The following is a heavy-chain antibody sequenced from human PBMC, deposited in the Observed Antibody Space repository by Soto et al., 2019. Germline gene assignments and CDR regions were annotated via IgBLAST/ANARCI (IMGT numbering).Heavy chain of an antibody. Sequence: QVQLVQSGAEVKKPGSSVKVSCKASGGTFSTSSMNWVRQAPEQGPEWMGNILPIFGTADYAQKFQGRVTITANESTKTVYMELRSLLSADTAVYYCARGHEFGGNSDAFELWGQGTVVTVSS. D-gene: IGHD2-21*02. CDR3: ARGHEFGGNSDAFEL. V-gene: IGHV1-69*15. CDR2: ILPIFGTA. J-gene: IGHJ3*01. CDR1: GGTFSTSS.